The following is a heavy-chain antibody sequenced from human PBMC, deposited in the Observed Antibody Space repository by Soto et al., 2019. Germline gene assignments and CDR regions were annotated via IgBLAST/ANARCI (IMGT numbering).Heavy chain of an antibody. Sequence: PVGSLRLSCAASGFTFSSYSMNWVRQAPGKGLEWVSYISSSSTIYYADSVKGRFTISRDNAKNSLYLQMNSLRDEDTAVYYCARESNYYDSLNWFDPWGQGTLVTVSX. CDR1: GFTFSSYS. CDR2: ISSSSTI. CDR3: ARESNYYDSLNWFDP. J-gene: IGHJ5*02. V-gene: IGHV3-48*02. D-gene: IGHD3-22*01.